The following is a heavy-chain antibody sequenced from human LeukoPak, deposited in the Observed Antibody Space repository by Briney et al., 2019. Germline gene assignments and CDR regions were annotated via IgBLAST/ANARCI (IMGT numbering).Heavy chain of an antibody. CDR2: ISHTSSNI. CDR3: ARDIWEYSNFNWFDP. Sequence: GGSLRLSCAASGFTFSSHRMNWVRQTPGKGLEWVSYISHTSSNIQYADSVMGRFTISRDNAKNSLYLQMNSLRVEDTAVYYCARDIWEYSNFNWFDPWGQGTLVTGSS. J-gene: IGHJ5*02. D-gene: IGHD2/OR15-2a*01. CDR1: GFTFSSHR. V-gene: IGHV3-48*04.